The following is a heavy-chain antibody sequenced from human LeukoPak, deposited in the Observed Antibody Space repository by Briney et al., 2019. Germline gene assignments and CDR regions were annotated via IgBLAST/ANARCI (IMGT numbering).Heavy chain of an antibody. CDR2: ISGSGGST. D-gene: IGHD2-21*02. V-gene: IGHV3-23*01. CDR1: RFTFSSYA. CDR3: AKMATCGGDCYYDY. J-gene: IGHJ4*02. Sequence: GGSLRLSCAASRFTFSSYAMNWVRQAPGKGLEWGSAISGSGGSTYYADSVKGRFTISRDNSKNTLYLQMNSLRAEDTAVYYCAKMATCGGDCYYDYWGQGTLVTVSS.